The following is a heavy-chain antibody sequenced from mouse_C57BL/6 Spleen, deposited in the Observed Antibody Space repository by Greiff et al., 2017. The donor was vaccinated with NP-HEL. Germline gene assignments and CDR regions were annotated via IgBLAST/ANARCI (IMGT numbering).Heavy chain of an antibody. CDR2: ISDGGSYT. CDR3: AGYGSSSWIAY. Sequence: EVMLVESGGGLVKPGGSLKLSCAASGFTFSSYAMSWVRQTPEKRLEWVATISDGGSYTYYPDNVKGRFTISRDNAKNNLYLQMSHLKSEDTAMYYCAGYGSSSWIAYWGQGTLVTVSA. V-gene: IGHV5-4*03. J-gene: IGHJ3*01. CDR1: GFTFSSYA. D-gene: IGHD1-1*01.